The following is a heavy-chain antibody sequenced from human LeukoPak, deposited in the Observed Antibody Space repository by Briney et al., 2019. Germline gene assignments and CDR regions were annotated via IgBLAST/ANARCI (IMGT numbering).Heavy chain of an antibody. Sequence: PSETLSLTCAVSGGSISSTSYYWAWIRQPPGKGLEWIGTIYYSGSTYHNPSLKSRVTMSVDTSKNQFSLKLSSVDAADTAVYYCAKAGVRYFDSSGLYAFDFWGQGTTVTVSS. CDR3: AKAGVRYFDSSGLYAFDF. D-gene: IGHD3-22*01. CDR2: IYYSGST. CDR1: GGSISSTSYY. V-gene: IGHV4-39*01. J-gene: IGHJ3*01.